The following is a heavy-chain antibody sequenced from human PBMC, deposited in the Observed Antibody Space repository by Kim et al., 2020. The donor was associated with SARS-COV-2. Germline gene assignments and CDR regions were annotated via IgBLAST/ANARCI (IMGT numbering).Heavy chain of an antibody. CDR3: AKALSTVITPTIDY. D-gene: IGHD4-17*01. Sequence: ADSVKGRFTISRDNSKNTLYLQMNSLRAEDTAVYYCAKALSTVITPTIDYWGQGTLVTVSS. V-gene: IGHV3-23*01. J-gene: IGHJ4*02.